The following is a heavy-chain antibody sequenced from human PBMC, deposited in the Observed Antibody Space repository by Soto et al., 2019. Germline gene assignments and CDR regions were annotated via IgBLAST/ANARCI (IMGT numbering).Heavy chain of an antibody. CDR1: GGSISSGGSS. D-gene: IGHD3-22*01. V-gene: IGHV4-30-2*01. J-gene: IGHJ4*01. Sequence: SETLSLTCAVSGGSISSGGSSWTWIRQPPGKGLEWVGYIYHSGSTYYNPSLKSRVTISVDRSKNQFSLKLTSMTTADTAVYYCARGDVVNFDSWGHGTLVTVSS. CDR3: ARGDVVNFDS. CDR2: IYHSGST.